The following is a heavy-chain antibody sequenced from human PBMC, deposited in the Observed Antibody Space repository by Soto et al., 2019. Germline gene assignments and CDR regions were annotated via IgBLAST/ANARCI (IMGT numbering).Heavy chain of an antibody. CDR1: GFTFSSYG. Sequence: SLRLSCAASGFTFSSYGMHWVRQAPGKGLEWVAVISYDGSNKYYADSVKGRFTISRDNSKNTLYLQMNSLRSEDTAVYYCAKDRGSGSYSNHFDYWGQGTLVTVCS. J-gene: IGHJ4*02. CDR3: AKDRGSGSYSNHFDY. CDR2: ISYDGSNK. D-gene: IGHD1-26*01. V-gene: IGHV3-30*18.